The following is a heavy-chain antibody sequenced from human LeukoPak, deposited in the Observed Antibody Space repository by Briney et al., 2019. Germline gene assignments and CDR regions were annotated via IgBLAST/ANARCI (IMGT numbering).Heavy chain of an antibody. CDR1: GGTFSSYA. D-gene: IGHD2-2*01. Sequence: GASVKVSCKASGGTFSSYAISWVRQAPGQGLEWMGRIIPILGIANYAQKFQGRVTITADKSTSTAYMELSSLRSEDTAVYYCARDSPYCSSTSCRLNYWGQGTLVTVSS. CDR2: IIPILGIA. CDR3: ARDSPYCSSTSCRLNY. V-gene: IGHV1-69*04. J-gene: IGHJ4*02.